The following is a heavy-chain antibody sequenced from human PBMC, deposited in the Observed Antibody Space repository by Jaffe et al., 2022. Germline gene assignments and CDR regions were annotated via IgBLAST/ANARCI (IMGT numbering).Heavy chain of an antibody. J-gene: IGHJ4*02. V-gene: IGHV3-30*18. Sequence: QVQLVQSGGDVVQPGRSLRLSCAASGFTLTSCAMHWVRQTPGKGLEWVAVISYDASNNYYADSVKGRFTVSRDLAKNILFLDMDSLRPEDTGIYYCAKLEYARIDYWGQGALVTVSS. CDR2: ISYDASNN. CDR3: AKLEYARIDY. D-gene: IGHD2-2*01. CDR1: GFTLTSCA.